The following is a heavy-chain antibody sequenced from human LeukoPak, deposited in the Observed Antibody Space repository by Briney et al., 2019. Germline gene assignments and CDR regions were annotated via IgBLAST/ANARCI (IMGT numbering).Heavy chain of an antibody. CDR1: GFTFSTYR. CDR3: ARDYYDGHGYFDY. D-gene: IGHD3-22*01. J-gene: IGHJ4*02. Sequence: PGGSLRLSCAASGFTFSTYRMNWVRQAPGKGLEWVSSIGSSGSHIYLVDSVKGRFTISRDNANNALYLQMNGLRAEDTAVYYCARDYYDGHGYFDYWGQGAQVTVSS. V-gene: IGHV3-21*01. CDR2: IGSSGSHI.